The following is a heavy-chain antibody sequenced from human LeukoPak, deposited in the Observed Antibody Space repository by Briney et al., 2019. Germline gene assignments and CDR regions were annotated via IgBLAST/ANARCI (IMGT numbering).Heavy chain of an antibody. Sequence: SETLSLTCAVYGGSFSGYYWSWIRQPPGKGLEWIGEINHSGSTNYNPSLRSRVTISVDTSKNQFSLKLSSVTAADTAVYYCARGRGAVAGKRYYYYGMDVWGQGTTVTVSS. CDR1: GGSFSGYY. CDR2: INHSGST. D-gene: IGHD6-19*01. V-gene: IGHV4-34*01. J-gene: IGHJ6*02. CDR3: ARGRGAVAGKRYYYYGMDV.